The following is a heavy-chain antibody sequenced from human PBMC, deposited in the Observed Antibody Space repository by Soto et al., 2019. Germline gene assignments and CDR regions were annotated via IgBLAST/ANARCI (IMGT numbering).Heavy chain of an antibody. Sequence: SETLSLTCAVYGGSFSGYYWSWIRQPPGKGLEWIGEINHSGSTNYNPSLKSRVTISVDTSKNQFSLKLSSVTAADTAVYYCARVRTSYYDFWSGRGAFDIWGQGTMVTVS. V-gene: IGHV4-34*01. CDR1: GGSFSGYY. D-gene: IGHD3-3*01. J-gene: IGHJ3*02. CDR3: ARVRTSYYDFWSGRGAFDI. CDR2: INHSGST.